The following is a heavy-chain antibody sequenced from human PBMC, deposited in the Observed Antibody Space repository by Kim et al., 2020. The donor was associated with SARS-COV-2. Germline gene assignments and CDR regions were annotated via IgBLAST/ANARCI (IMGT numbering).Heavy chain of an antibody. Sequence: ASVKVSCKASGYTFTSYYMHWVRQAPGQGLEWMGIINPSGGSTSYAQKFQGRVTMTRDTSTSTVYMELSSLRSEDTAVYYCARGLQRRIAAAAEYYYGMDVWGQGTTVTVSS. D-gene: IGHD6-13*01. CDR2: INPSGGST. J-gene: IGHJ6*02. CDR3: ARGLQRRIAAAAEYYYGMDV. V-gene: IGHV1-46*01. CDR1: GYTFTSYY.